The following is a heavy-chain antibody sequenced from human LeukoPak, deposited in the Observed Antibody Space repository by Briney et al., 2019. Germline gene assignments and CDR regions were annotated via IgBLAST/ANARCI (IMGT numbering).Heavy chain of an antibody. J-gene: IGHJ1*01. CDR1: GDSFSYFY. D-gene: IGHD3-16*01. V-gene: IGHV4-4*07. Sequence: SETLSLTCTVSGDSFSYFYWSWIRQPAGKGLEWIGRIYTSGSTDYNPSLKNRVTISLDMSKNQFSLKLSSVTAADTAVYYCARDGASVQFQLWGQGTLVTVSS. CDR3: ARDGASVQFQL. CDR2: IYTSGST.